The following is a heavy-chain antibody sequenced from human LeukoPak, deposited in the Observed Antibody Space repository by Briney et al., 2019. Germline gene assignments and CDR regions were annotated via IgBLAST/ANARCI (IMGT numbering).Heavy chain of an antibody. CDR2: IYYSGST. J-gene: IGHJ6*02. CDR1: GGSISSYY. Sequence: SETLSLTCTVSGGSISSYYWSWIRQPPGKGLEWIGYIYYSGSTNYNPSLKSRVTISVDTSKNQFSLKLSSVTAADTAVYYCARRQAYGSGSYYPYYYYGMDVWGQGTTVTVSS. CDR3: ARRQAYGSGSYYPYYYYGMDV. V-gene: IGHV4-59*08. D-gene: IGHD3-10*01.